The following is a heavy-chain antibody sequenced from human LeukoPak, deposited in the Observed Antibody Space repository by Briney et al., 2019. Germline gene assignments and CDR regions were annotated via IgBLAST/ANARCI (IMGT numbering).Heavy chain of an antibody. D-gene: IGHD6-6*01. V-gene: IGHV3-21*01. CDR3: AREGQLGAQDAFDI. CDR1: GFTFSSYS. J-gene: IGHJ3*02. CDR2: ISSSSSCI. Sequence: PGGSLRLSCAASGFTFSSYSMNWVRQAPGKGLEWVSSISSSSSCIYYADSVKGRFTISRDNAKNSLYLQMNSLRAEDTAVYYCAREGQLGAQDAFDIWGQGTMVTVSS.